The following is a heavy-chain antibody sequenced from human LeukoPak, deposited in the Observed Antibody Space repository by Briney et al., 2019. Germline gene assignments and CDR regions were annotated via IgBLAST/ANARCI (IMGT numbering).Heavy chain of an antibody. J-gene: IGHJ5*02. V-gene: IGHV3-21*04. CDR3: ARDLVAAAENWFDP. CDR1: GFTFSSYS. D-gene: IGHD6-13*01. Sequence: PGGSLRLSCAASGFTFSSYSMNWVRQAPGKGLEWVSSISSSSSYIYYADSVKGRFTISRDNAKNSLYLQMNSLRAEDTALYHCARDLVAAAENWFDPWGQGTLVTVSS. CDR2: ISSSSSYI.